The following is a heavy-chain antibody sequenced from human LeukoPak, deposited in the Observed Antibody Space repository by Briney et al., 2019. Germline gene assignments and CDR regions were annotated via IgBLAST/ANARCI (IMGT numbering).Heavy chain of an antibody. J-gene: IGHJ3*02. CDR2: INPNSGGT. CDR3: ARGSPGTDAFDI. V-gene: IGHV1-2*02. Sequence: ASVKVSCKASGYTFTGYYMHWVRQAPGQGLEWMGWINPNSGGTNYAQKFQGRVTMTRDTPISTAYMELSRLRSDDTAVYYCARGSPGTDAFDIWGQGTMVTVSS. D-gene: IGHD1-1*01. CDR1: GYTFTGYY.